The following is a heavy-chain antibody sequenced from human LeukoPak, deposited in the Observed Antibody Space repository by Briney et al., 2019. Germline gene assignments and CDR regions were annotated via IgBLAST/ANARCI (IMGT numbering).Heavy chain of an antibody. D-gene: IGHD3-22*01. Sequence: PSETLSLTCTVSGGSISSSYWSWNRQPPGKGLEWIGYIYYSGSTNYNPSLKSRVTIAVDTSKNQFSLKLSSVTAADTAVYYGARHGIITPHDAFDIWGQGTMVTVSS. CDR3: ARHGIITPHDAFDI. V-gene: IGHV4-59*08. CDR1: GGSISSSY. CDR2: IYYSGST. J-gene: IGHJ3*02.